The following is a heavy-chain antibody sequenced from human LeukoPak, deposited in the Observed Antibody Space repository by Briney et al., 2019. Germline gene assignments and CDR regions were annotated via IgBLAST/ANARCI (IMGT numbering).Heavy chain of an antibody. D-gene: IGHD3-10*01. CDR2: IFHSGST. J-gene: IGHJ6*04. Sequence: AETLSLTCAVSGFSLSSYYYWGWIRPPPGEGLEWNGSIFHSGSTYYKPSLKGRVNMSVDTSKNQISLKLSSVTAADTAVYYCARSIGSYGSGRYYYYGMDVWGKGTTVTVSS. CDR1: GFSLSSYYY. V-gene: IGHV4-38-2*01. CDR3: ARSIGSYGSGRYYYYGMDV.